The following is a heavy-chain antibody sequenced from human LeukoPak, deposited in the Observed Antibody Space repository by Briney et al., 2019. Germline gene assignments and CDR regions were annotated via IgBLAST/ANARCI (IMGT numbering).Heavy chain of an antibody. V-gene: IGHV4-34*01. CDR2: INHSGST. D-gene: IGHD3-22*01. CDR3: ARGGYYYDSSGSPPHY. Sequence: PSETLSLTCAVYGGSFSGYYWSWIRQPPGKGLEWIGEINHSGSTNYNPSLKGRVTISVDTSKNQFSLKLSSVTAADTAVYYCARGGYYYDSSGSPPHYWGQGTLVTVSS. CDR1: GGSFSGYY. J-gene: IGHJ4*02.